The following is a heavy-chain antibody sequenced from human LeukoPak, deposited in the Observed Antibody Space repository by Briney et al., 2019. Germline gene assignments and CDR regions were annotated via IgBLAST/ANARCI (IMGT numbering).Heavy chain of an antibody. J-gene: IGHJ4*02. V-gene: IGHV3-7*01. CDR1: GFTFKTFW. CDR2: IKEDGSDK. CDR3: ARYRGSYDLSTPRLDY. Sequence: GGSLRLSCVASGFTFKTFWMSWVRQAPGRGLEWVANIKEDGSDKYYVDSVKDRFAISRDNAKNSLFLQMNSLGVEYTAVYFCARYRGSYDLSTPRLDYWGQGASVTVTS. D-gene: IGHD3-16*01.